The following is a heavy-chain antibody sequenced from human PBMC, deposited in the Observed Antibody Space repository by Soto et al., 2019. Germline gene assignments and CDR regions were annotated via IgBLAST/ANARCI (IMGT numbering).Heavy chain of an antibody. D-gene: IGHD2-15*01. CDR3: AKDRRDGDFMHILVVDF. J-gene: IGHJ4*02. CDR1: GFSLSSYA. Sequence: GGSLRLSCATSGFSLSSYAMHWVRQAPGKGLEWVALMSYDETKKYYADPVKGRFTISRDTSKNTLFLQMNNLRVEDTAVYYCAKDRRDGDFMHILVVDFWGQGALVTVSS. V-gene: IGHV3-30*18. CDR2: MSYDETKK.